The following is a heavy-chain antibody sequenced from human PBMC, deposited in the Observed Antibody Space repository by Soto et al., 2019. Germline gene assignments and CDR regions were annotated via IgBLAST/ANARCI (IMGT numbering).Heavy chain of an antibody. D-gene: IGHD3-10*01. J-gene: IGHJ4*02. V-gene: IGHV1-69*01. CDR3: ARGPFTMVRGVIFGSVPRSYYFDY. CDR2: IIPIFGTA. Sequence: QVQLVQSGAEVKKPGSSVKVSCKASGGTFSSYAISWVRQAPGQGLEWMGGIIPIFGTANYAQKFQGRVKITADESTSTAFKALSRMRSGDTAVYYCARGPFTMVRGVIFGSVPRSYYFDYWGQGTLVTVSS. CDR1: GGTFSSYA.